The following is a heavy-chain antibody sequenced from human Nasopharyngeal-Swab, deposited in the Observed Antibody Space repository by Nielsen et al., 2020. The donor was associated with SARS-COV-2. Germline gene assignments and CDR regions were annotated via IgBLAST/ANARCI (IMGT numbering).Heavy chain of an antibody. CDR1: GFTVSSNY. CDR3: AKDYYDSSGYFDY. CDR2: ISWNSGSI. V-gene: IGHV3-9*01. D-gene: IGHD3-22*01. Sequence: GGSLRLSCAASGFTVSSNYMHWVRQAPGKGLEWVSGISWNSGSIGYADSVKGRFTISRDNAKNSLYLQMNSLRAEDTALYYCAKDYYDSSGYFDYWGQGTLVTVSS. J-gene: IGHJ4*02.